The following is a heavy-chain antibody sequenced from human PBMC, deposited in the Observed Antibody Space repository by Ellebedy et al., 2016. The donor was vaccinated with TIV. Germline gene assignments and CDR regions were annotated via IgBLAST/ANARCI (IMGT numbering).Heavy chain of an antibody. CDR3: ARAGGRHSTGSGFY. D-gene: IGHD2-2*01. CDR2: IKQDGSEK. CDR1: GFTFSNYW. V-gene: IGHV3-7*03. J-gene: IGHJ4*02. Sequence: PGGSLRLSCGASGFTFSNYWMNWVRQAPGKGLEWVANIKQDGSEKYYVDSVKGRFTISRDNAKNSLYLQMSNLRAEDTAVFYCARAGGRHSTGSGFYWGQGTRVTVST.